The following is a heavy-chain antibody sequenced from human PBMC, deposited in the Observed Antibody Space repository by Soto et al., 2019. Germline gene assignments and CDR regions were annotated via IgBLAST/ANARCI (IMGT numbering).Heavy chain of an antibody. CDR1: GFTFSSYG. J-gene: IGHJ4*02. CDR3: ARSPGIAAAGNDD. V-gene: IGHV3-33*01. CDR2: IWYDGSNK. Sequence: GGSLRLSCAASGFTFSSYGMHWVRQAPGKGLEWVAVIWYDGSNKYYADSVKGRFTISRDNSKNTLYLQMNSLRAEDTAVYYCARSPGIAAAGNDDWGQGTLVTV. D-gene: IGHD6-13*01.